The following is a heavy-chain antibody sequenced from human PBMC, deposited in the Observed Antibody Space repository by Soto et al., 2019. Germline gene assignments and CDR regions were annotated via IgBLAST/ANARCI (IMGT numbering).Heavy chain of an antibody. V-gene: IGHV3-30*18. J-gene: IGHJ3*02. D-gene: IGHD2-21*02. Sequence: LRLSCAASGFTFSSYGMHWVRQAPGKGLEWVAVISYDGSNKYYADSVKGRFTISRDNSKNTLYLQMNSLRAEDTAVYYCAKFGGTVVTPHNDAFDTWGQGTMVTVSS. CDR3: AKFGGTVVTPHNDAFDT. CDR1: GFTFSSYG. CDR2: ISYDGSNK.